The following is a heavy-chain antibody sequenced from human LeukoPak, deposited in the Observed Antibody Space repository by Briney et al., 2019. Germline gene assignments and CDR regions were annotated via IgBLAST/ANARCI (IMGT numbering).Heavy chain of an antibody. V-gene: IGHV1-46*01. D-gene: IGHD3-16*01. J-gene: IGHJ3*02. CDR1: AYTFANDY. Sequence: ASVKVSCKASAYTFANDYIHWVRHAPGQGLEWMGIVNPSTTYAQKFQGRLTMTRDTSTPTVYMELSSLRSEDTAVYYCAREGEYGGNFGDAFHIWGQGTMVTVSS. CDR3: AREGEYGGNFGDAFHI. CDR2: VNPST.